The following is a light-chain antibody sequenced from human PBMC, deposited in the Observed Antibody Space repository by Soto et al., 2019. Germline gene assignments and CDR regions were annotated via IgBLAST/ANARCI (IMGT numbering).Light chain of an antibody. CDR1: QSISSW. Sequence: DIQMTQSPSTLSASVGDRVTITCRASQSISSWLAWYQQKPGKAPKLLIYKASNLESGVPLRFSGSGSGTEFTLTISSLQPDDFATYYCQQYDSFSRTFGQGTKVEIK. J-gene: IGKJ1*01. CDR3: QQYDSFSRT. V-gene: IGKV1-5*03. CDR2: KAS.